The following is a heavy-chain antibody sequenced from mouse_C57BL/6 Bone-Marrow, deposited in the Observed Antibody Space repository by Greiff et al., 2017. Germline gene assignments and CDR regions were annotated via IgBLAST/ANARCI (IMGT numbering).Heavy chain of an antibody. CDR1: GFTFSDYY. Sequence: DVMLVESGGGLVQPGGSLKLSCAASGFTFSDYYMYWVRQTPEKRLEWVADISTGGGSTYYPDTVKGRVTISRDNAKNTLYLQMSRLKSEDTAMYYCARRDYYGSSDGFDYWGQGTLVTVSA. V-gene: IGHV5-12*01. CDR3: ARRDYYGSSDGFDY. CDR2: ISTGGGST. D-gene: IGHD1-1*01. J-gene: IGHJ3*01.